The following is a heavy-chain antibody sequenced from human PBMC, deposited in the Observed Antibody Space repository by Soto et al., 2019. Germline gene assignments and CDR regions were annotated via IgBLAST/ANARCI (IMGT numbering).Heavy chain of an antibody. CDR1: GFTFSSYA. D-gene: IGHD3-16*02. CDR2: ISGSGGST. V-gene: IGHV3-23*01. CDR3: AKEGPYYDYVWGSYRRHYYYYYYGMDV. J-gene: IGHJ6*02. Sequence: GGSLRLSCAASGFTFSSYAMSWVRQAPGKGLEWVSAISGSGGSTYYADSVKGRFTISRDNSKNTLYLQMNSLRAEDTAVYYCAKEGPYYDYVWGSYRRHYYYYYYGMDVWGQGTTVTVSS.